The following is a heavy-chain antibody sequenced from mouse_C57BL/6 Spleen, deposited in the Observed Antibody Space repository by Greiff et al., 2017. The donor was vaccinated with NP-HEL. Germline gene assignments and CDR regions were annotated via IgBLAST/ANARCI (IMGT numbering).Heavy chain of an antibody. Sequence: VQLQQPGAELVKPGASVKLSCKASGYTFTSYWMHWVKQRPGQGLEWIGMIHPNSGSTNYNEKFKSKATLTVDKSSSTAYMQLSSLTSEDSAVYYCARPLLLRCDFDYWGQGTTLTVSS. J-gene: IGHJ2*01. CDR1: GYTFTSYW. CDR3: ARPLLLRCDFDY. D-gene: IGHD1-1*01. CDR2: IHPNSGST. V-gene: IGHV1-64*01.